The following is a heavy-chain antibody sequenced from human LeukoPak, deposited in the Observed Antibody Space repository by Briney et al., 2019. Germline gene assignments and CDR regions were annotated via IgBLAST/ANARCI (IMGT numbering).Heavy chain of an antibody. V-gene: IGHV3-23*01. CDR2: ISGSGGST. CDR3: AKDYSGSYFIGGYFDY. J-gene: IGHJ4*02. CDR1: GFTFSSYA. Sequence: GGSLRPSCAASGFTFSSYAMSWVRQAPGKGLEWVSAISGSGGSTYYADSVKGRFTISRDNSKNTLYLQMNSLRAEDTAVYYCAKDYSGSYFIGGYFDYWGQGTLVTVSS. D-gene: IGHD1-26*01.